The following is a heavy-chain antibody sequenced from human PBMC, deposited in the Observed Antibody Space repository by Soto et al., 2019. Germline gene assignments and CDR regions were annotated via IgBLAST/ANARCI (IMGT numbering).Heavy chain of an antibody. CDR3: ARGGYSYGYSAFDI. Sequence: SETLSLTCTVSAGSISSYYWSWIRQPPGKGLEWIGYIYDSGSTNYNPSLKSRVTISVDTSKNQFSLKLSSVTASDTAVYYCARGGYSYGYSAFDIWGQGTMVTVSS. D-gene: IGHD5-18*01. CDR1: AGSISSYY. J-gene: IGHJ3*02. V-gene: IGHV4-59*01. CDR2: IYDSGST.